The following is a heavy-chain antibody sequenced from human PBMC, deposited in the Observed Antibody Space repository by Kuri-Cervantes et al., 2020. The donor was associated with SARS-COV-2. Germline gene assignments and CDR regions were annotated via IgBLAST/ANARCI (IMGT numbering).Heavy chain of an antibody. V-gene: IGHV3-9*01. J-gene: IGHJ6*03. CDR2: ISWNSGSI. D-gene: IGHD6-6*01. CDR3: ARGIIAARLHYYYMDV. Sequence: SLKISCAASGFTFSSYAMSWVRQAPGKGLEWVSGISWNSGSIGYADSVKGRFTISRDNAKNSLYLQMNSLRAEDTAVYYCARGIIAARLHYYYMDVWGKGTTVTVSS. CDR1: GFTFSSYA.